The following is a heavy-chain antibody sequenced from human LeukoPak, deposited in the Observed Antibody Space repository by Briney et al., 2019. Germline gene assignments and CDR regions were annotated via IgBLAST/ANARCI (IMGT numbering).Heavy chain of an antibody. CDR1: GFTFTSYG. J-gene: IGHJ1*01. V-gene: IGHV3-30*18. CDR3: AKESYYYDSSGYSYVKYFQH. D-gene: IGHD3-22*01. Sequence: GGSLRLSCAASGFTFTSYGMRWVREAPGEGLEWGAVISYEGSNKYYAESVKGRFTISTDNSKNTLYLQMNSLRAEDTAVYYCAKESYYYDSSGYSYVKYFQHWGQGTLVTVSS. CDR2: ISYEGSNK.